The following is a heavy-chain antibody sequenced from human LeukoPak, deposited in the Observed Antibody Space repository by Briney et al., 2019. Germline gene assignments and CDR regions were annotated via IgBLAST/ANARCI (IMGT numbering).Heavy chain of an antibody. D-gene: IGHD6-13*01. V-gene: IGHV4-34*01. Sequence: PSETLSLTCAVYGGSFSGYYWSWIRQPPGKGLEWIGEINHSGSTNYNPSLKSRVTISVDTSKNQFSLKLSSVTAADTAVYYCARGSTPPRYSSSPTGFDYWAKRSASRYSSSPTGLDYWGQGTLVTVSS. CDR3: ARGSTPPRYSSSPTGFDYWAKRSASRYSSSPTGLDY. J-gene: IGHJ4*02. CDR1: GGSFSGYY. CDR2: INHSGST.